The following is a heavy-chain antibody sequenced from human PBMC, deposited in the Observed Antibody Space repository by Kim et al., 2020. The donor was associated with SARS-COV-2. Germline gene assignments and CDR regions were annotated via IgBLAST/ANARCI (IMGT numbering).Heavy chain of an antibody. CDR2: ISAYNGNT. V-gene: IGHV1-18*01. CDR3: ARDGLLSRQFWSGRGLFDY. Sequence: ASVKVSYKASGYTFTSYGISWVRQAPGQGLEWMGWISAYNGNTNYAQKLQGRVTMTTDTSTSTAYMELRSLSSDDTAVYYCARDGLLSRQFWSGRGLFDYWGQGTLITVSS. CDR1: GYTFTSYG. J-gene: IGHJ4*01. D-gene: IGHD3-3*02.